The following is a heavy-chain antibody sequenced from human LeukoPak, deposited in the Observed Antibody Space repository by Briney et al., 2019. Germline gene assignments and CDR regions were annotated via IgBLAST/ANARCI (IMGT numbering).Heavy chain of an antibody. CDR1: GFTFSSYG. CDR3: AKDNGITTLRGATHYYYYYMDV. J-gene: IGHJ6*03. CDR2: IRYDGSNK. Sequence: PGGSLRLSCAASGFTFSSYGMHWVRQAPGKGLEWVAFIRYDGSNKYYADSVKGRFTISRDNSKNTLYLQMNSLRAEDTAVYYCAKDNGITTLRGATHYYYYYMDVWGKGTTVTVSS. D-gene: IGHD3-10*02. V-gene: IGHV3-30*02.